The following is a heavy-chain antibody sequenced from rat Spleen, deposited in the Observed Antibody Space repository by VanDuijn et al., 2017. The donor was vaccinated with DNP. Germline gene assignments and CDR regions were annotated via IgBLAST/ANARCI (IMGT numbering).Heavy chain of an antibody. D-gene: IGHD5-1*01. J-gene: IGHJ2*01. V-gene: IGHV5-7*01. CDR3: ARRDWEVDFDY. Sequence: EVQLVESGGGLVQPGRSLKLSCAASGFTFSDNNMAWVRQAPKKGLEWVATIFYDGSSTYYRDSVKGRFTISRDIAKSTLYRQMDSLRSEDTATYYCARRDWEVDFDYWGQGVMVTVST. CDR2: IFYDGSST. CDR1: GFTFSDNN.